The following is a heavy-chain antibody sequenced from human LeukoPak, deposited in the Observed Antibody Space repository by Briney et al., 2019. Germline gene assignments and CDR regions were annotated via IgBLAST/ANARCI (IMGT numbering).Heavy chain of an antibody. J-gene: IGHJ3*02. CDR1: GFIFSNAW. Sequence: GGSLRLSCAASGFIFSNAWMSWVRQAPGKGLEWVGRMKSKIDGGTIDYAARVKGRFTISRDDSKNTLYLQMNSLRAEDTAVYYCARESLGGGDDAFDIWGQGTMVTVSS. CDR2: MKSKIDGGTI. V-gene: IGHV3-15*01. D-gene: IGHD2-21*01. CDR3: ARESLGGGDDAFDI.